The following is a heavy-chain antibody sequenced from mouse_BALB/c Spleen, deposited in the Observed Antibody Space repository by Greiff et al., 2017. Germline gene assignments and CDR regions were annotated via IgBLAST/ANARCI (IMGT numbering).Heavy chain of an antibody. V-gene: IGHV1-15*01. J-gene: IGHJ4*01. CDR2: IDPETGGT. CDR3: TRSTAPYAMDY. D-gene: IGHD1-2*01. Sequence: QVQLQQSGAELVRPGASVTLSCKASGYTFTDYEMHWVKQTPVHGLEWIGAIDPETGGTAYNQKFKGKATLTADKSSSTAYMELRSLTSEDSAVYYCTRSTAPYAMDYWGQGTSVTVSS. CDR1: GYTFTDYE.